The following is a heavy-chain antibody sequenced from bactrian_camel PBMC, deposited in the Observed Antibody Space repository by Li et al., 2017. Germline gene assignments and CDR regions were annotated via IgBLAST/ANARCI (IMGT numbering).Heavy chain of an antibody. Sequence: HVQLVESGGGLVQPGGSLRLSCAASGITFSNYGMIWVRQAPGKGLEYVSAIDDDSSTTRYADSVKDRFTISRDNAKNTLYLQMHSLKTEYTAMYYCAARGPYCYTKLSVRDFTYWGQGTQVTVS. CDR1: GITFSNYG. CDR3: AARGPYCYTKLSVRDFTY. V-gene: IGHV3S1*01. D-gene: IGHD2*01. J-gene: IGHJ6*01. CDR2: IDDDSSTT.